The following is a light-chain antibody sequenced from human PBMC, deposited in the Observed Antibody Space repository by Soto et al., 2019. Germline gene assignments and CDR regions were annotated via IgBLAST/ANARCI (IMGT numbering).Light chain of an antibody. CDR1: QSVNIY. V-gene: IGKV3-11*01. CDR2: DVS. J-gene: IGKJ4*01. Sequence: EIVLTQAPATLSLSPGERATLSCRASQSVNIYLAWYQQRPGQAPRLLIYDVSNRATGIPAMFSGSGSGTDFTLTSSSLEPEDFAVYYCQQRSSWPVTFGGGTKVEIK. CDR3: QQRSSWPVT.